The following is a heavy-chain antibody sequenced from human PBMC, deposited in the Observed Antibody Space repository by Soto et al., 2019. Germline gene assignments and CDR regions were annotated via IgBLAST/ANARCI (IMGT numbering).Heavy chain of an antibody. Sequence: PSETLSLTCAVSGGSLSGYYWTWIRQSPVEGLEWIGEILHSGSTNYNPSLKSRVTISVDTSKNQFSLKLTSVTAADTAVYYCARVASGGTYDAFDIWGQGTMVTVSS. J-gene: IGHJ3*02. CDR2: ILHSGST. V-gene: IGHV4-34*12. CDR3: ARVASGGTYDAFDI. D-gene: IGHD2-15*01. CDR1: GGSLSGYY.